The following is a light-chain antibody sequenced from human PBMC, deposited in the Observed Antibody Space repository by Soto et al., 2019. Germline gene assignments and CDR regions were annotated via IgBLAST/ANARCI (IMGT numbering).Light chain of an antibody. Sequence: QSVLTQPACVSWSPGQSITISCTGTISDAGTYNYVSWYQQHPGRAPKLIIYEVNNRPSGVSTRFSGSKSGNTASLSISGLQAEDEADYYCSSYRSTPTLYVLGTGTKVTVL. CDR1: ISDAGTYNY. J-gene: IGLJ1*01. CDR2: EVN. V-gene: IGLV2-14*01. CDR3: SSYRSTPTLYV.